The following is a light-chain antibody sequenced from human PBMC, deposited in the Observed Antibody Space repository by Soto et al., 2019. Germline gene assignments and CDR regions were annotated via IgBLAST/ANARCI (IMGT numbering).Light chain of an antibody. CDR2: DVG. CDR1: SSDVGDFNY. J-gene: IGLJ1*01. V-gene: IGLV2-14*01. CDR3: SSFSSSTTRV. Sequence: QSALTQPASVSGSPGQWITISCTGTSSDVGDFNYVSWYQQHPGKAPKLMIYDVGNRPSGVSIRFSGSKSGSTASLTISGLQAEDEADYYCSSFSSSTTRVFGTGTKLTVL.